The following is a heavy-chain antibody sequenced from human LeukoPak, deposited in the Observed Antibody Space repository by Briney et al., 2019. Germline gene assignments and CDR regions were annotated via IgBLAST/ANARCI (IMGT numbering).Heavy chain of an antibody. J-gene: IGHJ2*01. V-gene: IGHV4-59*01. D-gene: IGHD3-10*01. CDR3: ARDGDGSFGYFDL. CDR2: IYYSGST. Sequence: SETLSLTCIVSGVSISSYFWSWIRQSPGKGLEWIGYIYYSGSTNYNPSLKSRVTISVDTSKNQFSLKLSSVTAADTAVYYCARDGDGSFGYFDLWGRGTLVTVSS. CDR1: GVSISSYF.